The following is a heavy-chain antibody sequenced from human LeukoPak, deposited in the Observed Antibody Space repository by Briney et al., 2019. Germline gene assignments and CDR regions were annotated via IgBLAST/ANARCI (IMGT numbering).Heavy chain of an antibody. V-gene: IGHV4-59*08. J-gene: IGHJ4*02. CDR3: ARVRGHSSSSGYFDY. CDR2: IYYSGST. D-gene: IGHD6-6*01. CDR1: GGSISSYY. Sequence: SETLSLTCTVSGGSISSYYWSWIRQPPGKGLEWIGYIYYSGSTNYNPSLKSRVTISVDTSKNQFSLKLSSVTAADTAVYYCARVRGHSSSSGYFDYWGQGTLVTVSS.